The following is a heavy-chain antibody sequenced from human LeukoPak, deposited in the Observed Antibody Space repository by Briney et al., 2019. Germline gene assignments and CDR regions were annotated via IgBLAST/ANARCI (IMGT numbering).Heavy chain of an antibody. CDR2: IWYDGSNK. Sequence: GGSLRLSCAGSGFTFSSHWIGWVRQAPGKGLEWVAVIWYDGSNKYYADSVKGRFTISRDNSKNTLYLQMNSLRAEDTAVYYCARGTKKTTVTTPENYWGQGTLVTVSS. J-gene: IGHJ4*02. CDR3: ARGTKKTTVTTPENY. CDR1: GFTFSSHW. V-gene: IGHV3-33*08. D-gene: IGHD4-17*01.